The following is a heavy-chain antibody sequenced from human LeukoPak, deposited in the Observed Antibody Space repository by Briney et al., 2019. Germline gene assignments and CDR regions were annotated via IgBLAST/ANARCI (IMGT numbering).Heavy chain of an antibody. D-gene: IGHD2-2*02. Sequence: PGGSLRLSCAASGFTFSSYEMNWVRQAPGKGLEWVSYISSSVSTMYYADSVKGRFTISRDNAKNSLYLQMNSLRAEDTAVYYCVLGYCSSTSCYTYYGMDVWGQGTTVTVSS. CDR1: GFTFSSYE. J-gene: IGHJ6*02. CDR3: VLGYCSSTSCYTYYGMDV. V-gene: IGHV3-48*03. CDR2: ISSSVSTM.